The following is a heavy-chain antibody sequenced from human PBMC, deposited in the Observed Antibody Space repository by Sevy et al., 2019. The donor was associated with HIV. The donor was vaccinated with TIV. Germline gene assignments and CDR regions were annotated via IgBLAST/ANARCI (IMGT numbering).Heavy chain of an antibody. J-gene: IGHJ4*02. Sequence: GGSLRLSGAASGFTFEDYTLNWVRQAPGKGLEWGSGIRWSRGNIAYADSVEGRLTISRDNAKNSLYLQMNSLRIEDTALYYCVKDRSGSYSFDYWGQGTLVTVSS. CDR2: IRWSRGNI. D-gene: IGHD1-26*01. CDR3: VKDRSGSYSFDY. CDR1: GFTFEDYT. V-gene: IGHV3-9*01.